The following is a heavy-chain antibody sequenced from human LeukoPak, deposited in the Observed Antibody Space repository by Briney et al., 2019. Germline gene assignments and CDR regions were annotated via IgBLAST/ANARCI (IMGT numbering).Heavy chain of an antibody. CDR3: AREEYYYDSSGYYYPNYYYYYMDV. V-gene: IGHV4-4*07. CDR2: IYTSGST. CDR1: GGSISSYY. D-gene: IGHD3-22*01. Sequence: SETLSLTCTVSGGSISSYYWSWIRQPAGKGLEWIGRIYTSGSTNYNPSLKSRVTMSVDTSKNQFSLKLSSVTAADTAVYYCAREEYYYDSSGYYYPNYYYYYMDVWGKGTTVTISS. J-gene: IGHJ6*03.